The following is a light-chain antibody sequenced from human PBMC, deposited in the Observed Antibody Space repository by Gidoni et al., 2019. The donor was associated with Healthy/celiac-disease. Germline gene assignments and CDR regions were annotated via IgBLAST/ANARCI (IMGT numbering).Light chain of an antibody. CDR2: SDD. CDR3: AAWDDSLNGPV. CDR1: SSNIGNNA. Sequence: QSVLTQPPAVSEAPRQRVTISCSGSSSNIGNNAVHWYQQLPGKAPKLLIYSDDLLRSGFSDRFSGSKSGTSASLAISGLQSEDEADYYCAAWDDSLNGPVFGGGTKLTVL. V-gene: IGLV1-36*01. J-gene: IGLJ3*02.